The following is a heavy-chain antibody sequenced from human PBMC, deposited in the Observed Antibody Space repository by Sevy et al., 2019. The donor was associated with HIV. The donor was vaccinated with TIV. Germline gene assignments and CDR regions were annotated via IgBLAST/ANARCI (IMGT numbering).Heavy chain of an antibody. CDR2: ISSSSSNI. Sequence: GGSLRLSCAASGFTFSSYSMNWVRQAPGKGLEWVSSISSSSSNIYYADSVKGRFTISRDNAKNSLYLKMNSLRAEDTAVYNCARDRSGLGHAFDIWGQGTMVTVSS. D-gene: IGHD3-16*01. CDR1: GFTFSSYS. J-gene: IGHJ3*02. CDR3: ARDRSGLGHAFDI. V-gene: IGHV3-21*01.